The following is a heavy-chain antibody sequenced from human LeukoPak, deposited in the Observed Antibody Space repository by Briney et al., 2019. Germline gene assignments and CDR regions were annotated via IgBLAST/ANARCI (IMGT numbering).Heavy chain of an antibody. V-gene: IGHV4-59*08. J-gene: IGHJ4*02. D-gene: IGHD3-10*01. CDR3: ARHYXGXXXYSVXFXY. CDR1: GGSISNYY. Sequence: PSETLSLTCTVSGGSISNYYWSWIRQPPGKGLEWIGFISYSGSTNYNPSLKSRVTISVDTSKSQFSLKLSSVTAADTAVYYCARHYXGXXXYSVXFXYWGQGXLV. CDR2: ISYSGST.